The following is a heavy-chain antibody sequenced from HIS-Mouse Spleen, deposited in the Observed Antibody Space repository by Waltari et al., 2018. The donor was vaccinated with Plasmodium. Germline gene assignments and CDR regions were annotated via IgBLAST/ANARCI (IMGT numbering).Heavy chain of an antibody. V-gene: IGHV2-70*15. Sequence: QVTLRESGPALVKPTQTLTLTCTFSGFSLSTSGMCVSWIRQPPGKALEWRARIDWDDDKYYSTSLKTRLTISKDTSKTQVVLTMTNMDPVDTATYYCARHKKRGQLVRGYFDYWGQGTLVTVSS. J-gene: IGHJ4*02. CDR1: GFSLSTSGMC. CDR3: ARHKKRGQLVRGYFDY. D-gene: IGHD6-6*01. CDR2: IDWDDDK.